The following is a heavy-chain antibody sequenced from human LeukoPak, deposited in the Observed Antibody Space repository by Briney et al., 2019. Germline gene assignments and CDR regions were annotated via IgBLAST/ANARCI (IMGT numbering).Heavy chain of an antibody. CDR2: IYYSGST. CDR1: GGSISSYY. Sequence: PSETLSLTCTVSGGSISSYYWSWIRQPPGKGPEWIGYIYYSGSTNYNPSLKSRVTISVDTSKNQFSLKLSSVTAADTAVYYCARGATAMVPLDYWGQGTLVTVSS. V-gene: IGHV4-59*01. CDR3: ARGATAMVPLDY. J-gene: IGHJ4*02. D-gene: IGHD5-18*01.